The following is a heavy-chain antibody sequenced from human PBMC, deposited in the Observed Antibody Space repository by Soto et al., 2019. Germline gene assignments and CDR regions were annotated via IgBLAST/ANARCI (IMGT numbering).Heavy chain of an antibody. V-gene: IGHV3-23*01. D-gene: IGHD2-2*01. J-gene: IGHJ4*01. CDR3: AKDLGSVPAAQDY. Sequence: GGSLRLSCAASGFTFSSYAMSWVRQAPGKGLEWVSAISGSGGSTYYADSVKGRFTISRDNSKNTLYLQMNSLRAEDTAVYYFAKDLGSVPAAQDYWGQGTLVTVSS. CDR1: GFTFSSYA. CDR2: ISGSGGST.